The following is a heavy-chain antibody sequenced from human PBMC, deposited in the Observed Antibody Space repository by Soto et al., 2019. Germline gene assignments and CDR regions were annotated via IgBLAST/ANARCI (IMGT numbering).Heavy chain of an antibody. Sequence: QVQLVESGGGVVQPGRSLRLSCAASGFAFSTYGMHWVRQAPGKGLEWVAVISYDGTNKYYADSVKGRFTISRDNSKNTLYLQMKSLRAEDTAVYYCAKDYVLEWLRYYYGMDVWGQGTTVTVSS. CDR1: GFAFSTYG. V-gene: IGHV3-30*18. D-gene: IGHD3-3*01. CDR2: ISYDGTNK. CDR3: AKDYVLEWLRYYYGMDV. J-gene: IGHJ6*02.